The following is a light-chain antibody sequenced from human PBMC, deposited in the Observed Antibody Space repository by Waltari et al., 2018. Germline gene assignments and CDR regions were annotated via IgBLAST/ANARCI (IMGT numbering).Light chain of an antibody. V-gene: IGLV3-19*01. Sequence: SSELTQDPAVSVALGQTVRITCQGDSLRSYYASWYQQKPGQAPVLVIYGKNNRPSGIPDRFSGSTSGNTASLTITGAQAEDEADYYCNSRASSGNLSVFGGGTKLTVL. CDR2: GKN. J-gene: IGLJ3*02. CDR3: NSRASSGNLSV. CDR1: SLRSYY.